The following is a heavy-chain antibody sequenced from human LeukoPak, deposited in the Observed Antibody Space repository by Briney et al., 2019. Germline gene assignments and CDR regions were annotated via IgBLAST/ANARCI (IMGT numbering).Heavy chain of an antibody. D-gene: IGHD5-18*01. CDR2: ISGTAGRA. J-gene: IGHJ2*01. V-gene: IGHV3-23*01. CDR1: GFRFDGYA. Sequence: PGGSLRLSCAASGFRFDGYAMNWVRQAPGGGLEWVSGISGTAGRAYYADSVKGRFTISRANSTSALYLQMNSLRGDDTAIYFCAKGGFDTAMVTSWYFDVWGRGTPVTVSS. CDR3: AKGGFDTAMVTSWYFDV.